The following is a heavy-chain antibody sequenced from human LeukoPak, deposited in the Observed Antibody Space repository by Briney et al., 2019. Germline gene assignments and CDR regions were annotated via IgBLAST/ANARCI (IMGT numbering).Heavy chain of an antibody. Sequence: SETLSLTCTVSGGSISSSSYYWGWIRQPPGKGLEWIGSIYYSGSTYYNPSLKSRVTISVDTSRNQFSLKLSSVTAADTAVYYCARPRSSGYYSGAFDIWGQGTMVTVSS. D-gene: IGHD3-22*01. CDR1: GGSISSSSYY. J-gene: IGHJ3*02. V-gene: IGHV4-39*01. CDR3: ARPRSSGYYSGAFDI. CDR2: IYYSGST.